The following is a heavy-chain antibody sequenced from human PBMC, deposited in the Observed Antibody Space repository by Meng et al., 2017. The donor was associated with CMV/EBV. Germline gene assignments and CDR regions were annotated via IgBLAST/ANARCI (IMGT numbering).Heavy chain of an antibody. CDR1: GYTFTGYY. CDR2: INPNSGGT. Sequence: ASVKVSCKASGYTFTGYYMHWVRQAPGQGLEWMGWINPNSGGTNYAQKFQGRVTMTRDTSISTAHMELSRLRSDDTAVYYCARVITIDDAFDIWGQGTMVTVSS. V-gene: IGHV1-2*02. J-gene: IGHJ3*02. CDR3: ARVITIDDAFDI. D-gene: IGHD3-10*01.